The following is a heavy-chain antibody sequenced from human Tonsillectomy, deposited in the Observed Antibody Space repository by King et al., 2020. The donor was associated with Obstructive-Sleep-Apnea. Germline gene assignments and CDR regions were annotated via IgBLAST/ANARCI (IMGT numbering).Heavy chain of an antibody. J-gene: IGHJ4*02. V-gene: IGHV3-33*03. CDR2: IWADGSXF. CDR1: XXXFSSFG. Sequence: VQLVESGGGVVQPGRSLRLSXAXSXXXFSSFGMHWVRQAPGKGLEXVAVIWADGSXFYYAEXVKXPFAISRNXSKVXLSXXMDNVGAEDTAVYYCAKGGRYTSGHSTLYFDSXGXGTLVSVSS. CDR3: AKGGRYTSGHSTLYFDS. D-gene: IGHD5-18*01.